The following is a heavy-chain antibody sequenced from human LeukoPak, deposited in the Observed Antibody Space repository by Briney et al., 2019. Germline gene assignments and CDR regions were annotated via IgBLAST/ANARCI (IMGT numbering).Heavy chain of an antibody. CDR3: ARGSIVGATFDYFDY. V-gene: IGHV1-2*02. Sequence: ASVKVSCKASGYTFTGYYLHWVRQAPGQGPEWMGKINTNSGVTDYAQKFQGRVTMTRDTSISTAYMDLSRLGSDDTAVYYCARGSIVGATFDYFDYWGQGTLVTVSS. J-gene: IGHJ4*02. D-gene: IGHD1-26*01. CDR1: GYTFTGYY. CDR2: INTNSGVT.